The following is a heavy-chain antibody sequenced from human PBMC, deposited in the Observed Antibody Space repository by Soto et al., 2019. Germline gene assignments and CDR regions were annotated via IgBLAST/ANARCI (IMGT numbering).Heavy chain of an antibody. Sequence: GESLKISCKGSGYSFTSYWIGWVRQMPGKGLEWMGIIYPGDSDTRYSPSFQGQVTISADKSISTAYLQWSSLKASDTAMYSCARNRDHPNDYVWGNQYYFDYWGQGTLVTVSS. D-gene: IGHD3-16*01. J-gene: IGHJ4*02. V-gene: IGHV5-51*01. CDR3: ARNRDHPNDYVWGNQYYFDY. CDR1: GYSFTSYW. CDR2: IYPGDSDT.